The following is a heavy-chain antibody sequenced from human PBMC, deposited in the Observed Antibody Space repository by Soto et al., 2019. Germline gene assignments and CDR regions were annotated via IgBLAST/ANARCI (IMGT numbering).Heavy chain of an antibody. J-gene: IGHJ6*03. Sequence: QVQLVQSGAEVKKPGASVKVSCKASGYTFTSYGISWVRQAPGQGLEWMGWISAYNGNTNYAQKLQGRVTMPTDTSTSTAYMELRSLRSDDTAVYYCARVSTPYCSSTSCYYYYYYMDVWGKGTTVTVSS. CDR1: GYTFTSYG. CDR2: ISAYNGNT. CDR3: ARVSTPYCSSTSCYYYYYYMDV. V-gene: IGHV1-18*01. D-gene: IGHD2-2*01.